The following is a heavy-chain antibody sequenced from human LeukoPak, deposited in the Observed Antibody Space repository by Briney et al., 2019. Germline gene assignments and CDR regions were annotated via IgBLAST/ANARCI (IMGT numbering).Heavy chain of an antibody. J-gene: IGHJ6*04. Sequence: PGGFLRLSCVASGFTFSSYSMNWVRQAPGKGLEWVSSITSSSSSIYYSDSLKGRFTISRDNAMNSLYLQMSSLRAEDTAVYYCATAYYYGSGSYNYYYYGMDVWGKGTTVTVSS. CDR1: GFTFSSYS. CDR3: ATAYYYGSGSYNYYYYGMDV. V-gene: IGHV3-21*01. CDR2: ITSSSSSI. D-gene: IGHD3-10*01.